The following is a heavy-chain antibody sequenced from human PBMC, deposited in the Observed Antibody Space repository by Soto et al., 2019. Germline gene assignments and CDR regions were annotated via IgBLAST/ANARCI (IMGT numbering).Heavy chain of an antibody. V-gene: IGHV1-18*01. CDR2: ISAYNGNT. J-gene: IGHJ5*02. Sequence: ASVKVSCKASGYTFTSYGISWVRQAPGQGLEWMGWISAYNGNTNYAQKLQGRVTMTTDTSTSTAYMELRSLRSDDTAVYYCARAEWTYYYDSSGYRPDHWAQGTLVTVS. CDR1: GYTFTSYG. CDR3: ARAEWTYYYDSSGYRPDH. D-gene: IGHD3-22*01.